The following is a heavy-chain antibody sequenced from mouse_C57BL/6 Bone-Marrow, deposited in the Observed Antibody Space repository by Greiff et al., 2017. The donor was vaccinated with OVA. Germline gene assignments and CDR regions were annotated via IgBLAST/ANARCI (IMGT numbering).Heavy chain of an antibody. CDR1: GYTFTNYW. Sequence: QVQLQQSGAELVRPGTSVKMSCKASGYTFTNYWIGWAKQRPGHGLEWIGDIYPGGGYTNYNEKFKGKATLTADKSSRTAYMQFSSLTSEDAAIYYCAFYYYGSSYGYYFDYWGQGTTLTVSS. CDR3: AFYYYGSSYGYYFDY. D-gene: IGHD1-1*01. J-gene: IGHJ2*01. CDR2: IYPGGGYT. V-gene: IGHV1-63*01.